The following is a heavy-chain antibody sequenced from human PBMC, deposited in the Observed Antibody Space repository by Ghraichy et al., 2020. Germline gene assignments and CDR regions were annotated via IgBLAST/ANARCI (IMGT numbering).Heavy chain of an antibody. D-gene: IGHD3-22*01. CDR1: GDSVSSNSAA. J-gene: IGHJ4*02. V-gene: IGHV6-1*01. Sequence: SQTLSLTCAISGDSVSSNSAAWNWIRQSPSRGLEWLGRTYYRSKWYNDYAVSVKSRITINPDTSKNKFSLQLNSVTPEDTAVYYCASTLAAYDSSGYYLYYFDYWGQGTLVTVSS. CDR2: TYYRSKWYN. CDR3: ASTLAAYDSSGYYLYYFDY.